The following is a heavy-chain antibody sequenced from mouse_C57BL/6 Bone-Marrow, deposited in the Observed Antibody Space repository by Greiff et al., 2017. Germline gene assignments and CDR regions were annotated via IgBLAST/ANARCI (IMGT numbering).Heavy chain of an antibody. V-gene: IGHV2-5*01. CDR3: AKNDYGGFAY. J-gene: IGHJ3*01. D-gene: IGHD2-4*01. Sequence: VQLQQSGPGLVQPSQSLSITCTVSGFSLTSYGVHWVRQSPGQGLEWLGVIWSGGSTDYYAAFMSRLSIPKVHSKRHAFYILTSLQADATAIYYSAKNDYGGFAYWGQGTLVTVSA. CDR2: IWSGGST. CDR1: GFSLTSYG.